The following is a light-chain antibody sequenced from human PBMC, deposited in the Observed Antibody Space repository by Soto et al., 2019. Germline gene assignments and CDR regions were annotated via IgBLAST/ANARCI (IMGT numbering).Light chain of an antibody. V-gene: IGKV3-20*01. CDR2: AAS. CDR1: QSVTSNN. J-gene: IGKJ1*01. Sequence: EIALTQSPGTLSWSAGERATLSCRASQSVTSNNLAWYQQKPGQAPRLLIYAASSRAAGIPDRFSGSGSGTDFTLTISRLETEDFAVYYCQQYDSSPKTFGQGTKVDIK. CDR3: QQYDSSPKT.